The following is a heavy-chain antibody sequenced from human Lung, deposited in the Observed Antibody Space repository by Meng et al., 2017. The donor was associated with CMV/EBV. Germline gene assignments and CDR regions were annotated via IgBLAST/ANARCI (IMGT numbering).Heavy chain of an antibody. CDR3: TTDWR. Sequence: GGSXRLSCAASGFTFSDAWMSWVRQAPGKGLEWVGRVKSETDGGTRDYAAPVKDRFTISRDDSKNTVYLQMTNLKAEDTAIYYCTTDWRWGQGALVTVSS. V-gene: IGHV3-15*01. CDR1: GFTFSDAW. CDR2: VKSETDGGTR. J-gene: IGHJ4*02.